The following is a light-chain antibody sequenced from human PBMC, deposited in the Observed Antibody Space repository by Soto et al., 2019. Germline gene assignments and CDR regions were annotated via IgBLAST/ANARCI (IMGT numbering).Light chain of an antibody. J-gene: IGKJ2*01. V-gene: IGKV2-24*01. Sequence: EIVLTQTPLSSPVTLGQPASISCKSSHSLVHSDGNTYLSWLQQRPAQPPRLLIYKISNRVSGVPDRFSGIGAGTDFTLKISRVEAEDVGIYYCLQSAQYPHVTFGPGTKLEIK. CDR1: HSLVHSDGNTY. CDR3: LQSAQYPHVT. CDR2: KIS.